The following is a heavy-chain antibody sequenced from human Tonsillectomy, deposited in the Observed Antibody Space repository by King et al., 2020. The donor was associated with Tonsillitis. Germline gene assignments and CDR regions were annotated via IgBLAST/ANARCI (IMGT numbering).Heavy chain of an antibody. J-gene: IGHJ4*02. CDR2: IRSKAYVRTT. D-gene: IGHD4-11*01. CDR1: GFTFGDYA. V-gene: IGHV3-49*04. Sequence: VQLVESGGGVVQPGRSLRLSCSASGFTFGDYAMSWVRQAPGKGLEWVGLIRSKAYVRTTEYAASVKGRFTISTDDSKSIAYLQMNSLKTEDTAVYYCTRARPSTVGYFFDYWGQGTLVTVSS. CDR3: TRARPSTVGYFFDY.